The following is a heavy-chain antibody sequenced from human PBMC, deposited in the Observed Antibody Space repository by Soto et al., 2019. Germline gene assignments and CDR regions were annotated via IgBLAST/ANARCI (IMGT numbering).Heavy chain of an antibody. V-gene: IGHV3-7*03. CDR1: GFTFSSYW. J-gene: IGHJ3*02. Sequence: GGSLRLSCAASGFTFSSYWMSWVRQAPGKGLEWVANIKQDGSEKYYVDSVKGRFTISRDNAKNSLYLQMNSLRAEDTAVYYCARDSDSSSWHDAFDIWGQGTMVTVSS. CDR3: ARDSDSSSWHDAFDI. CDR2: IKQDGSEK. D-gene: IGHD6-13*01.